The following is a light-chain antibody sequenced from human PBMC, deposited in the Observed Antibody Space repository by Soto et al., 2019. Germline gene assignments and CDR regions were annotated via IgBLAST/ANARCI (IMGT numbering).Light chain of an antibody. CDR1: SSDVGSYNL. V-gene: IGLV2-23*01. Sequence: QSVLTQPASVSGSPGQSITISCTGTSSDVGSYNLVSWYQQHPGKAPKLMIYEGSKRPSGVSNRFSGSKSGNTASLTISGLQAEDEADYYCCSYATSIVVFGGGTKLTVL. CDR2: EGS. J-gene: IGLJ2*01. CDR3: CSYATSIVV.